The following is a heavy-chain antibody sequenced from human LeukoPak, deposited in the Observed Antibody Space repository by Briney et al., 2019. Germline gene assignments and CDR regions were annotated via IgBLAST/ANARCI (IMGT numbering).Heavy chain of an antibody. CDR1: GYTFTGYY. J-gene: IGHJ3*02. CDR2: INPNSGGT. D-gene: IGHD1-14*01. CDR3: ARDRKGSHDAFDI. Sequence: GASVKVSCKASGYTFTGYYMHWVRQASGQGLEWMGWINPNSGGTNYAQKFQGWVTMTRDTSISTAYMELSRLRSDDTAVYYCARDRKGSHDAFDIWGQGTMVTVSS. V-gene: IGHV1-2*04.